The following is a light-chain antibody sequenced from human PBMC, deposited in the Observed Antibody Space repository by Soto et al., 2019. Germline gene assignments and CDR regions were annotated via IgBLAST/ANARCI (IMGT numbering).Light chain of an antibody. CDR3: HQYAESPRT. CDR1: QSFDKNF. J-gene: IGKJ1*01. V-gene: IGKV3-20*01. CDR2: GAS. Sequence: EIVLTQSPGTLSLSPGERAILSCRANQSFDKNFVAWYQQKPGQAPRFLMYGASTRSTGIPDRFSGSGSGTDFTLTINILEPEDFAVYYWHQYAESPRTFGQGTMVE.